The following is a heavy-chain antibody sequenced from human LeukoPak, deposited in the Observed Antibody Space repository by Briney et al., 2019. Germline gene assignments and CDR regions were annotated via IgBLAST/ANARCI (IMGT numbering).Heavy chain of an antibody. CDR1: GFTVSSNY. V-gene: IGHV3-53*01. CDR2: IYSGGST. CDR3: ARGNYYGSGSYYTPPSYYFDY. J-gene: IGHJ4*02. Sequence: GGSLRLSCAASGFTVSSNYMSWVRQAPGKGLEWVSVIYSGGSTYYADSVKGRFTISRDNSKNTLYLQMNSLRAEDTAVYYCARGNYYGSGSYYTPPSYYFDYWGQGTLVTVSS. D-gene: IGHD3-10*01.